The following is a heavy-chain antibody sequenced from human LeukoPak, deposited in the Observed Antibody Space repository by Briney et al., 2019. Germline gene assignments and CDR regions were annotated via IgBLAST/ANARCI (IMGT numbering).Heavy chain of an antibody. Sequence: PSETLSLTCTVSGYSISSGYYWGWIRQPPGKGLEWIGSIYHSGSTYYNPSLKSRVTISVDTSKNQFSLKLSSVTAADTAVYYCAREKVVVVAAQYYYYMDVWGKGTTVTVSS. CDR1: GYSISSGYY. CDR3: AREKVVVVAAQYYYYMDV. CDR2: IYHSGST. V-gene: IGHV4-38-2*02. D-gene: IGHD2-15*01. J-gene: IGHJ6*03.